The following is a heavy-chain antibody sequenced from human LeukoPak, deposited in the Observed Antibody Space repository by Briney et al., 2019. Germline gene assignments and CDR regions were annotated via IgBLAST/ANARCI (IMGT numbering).Heavy chain of an antibody. V-gene: IGHV4-38-2*01. CDR2: IYHSGST. CDR1: GYSISSGYY. CDR3: ARRGIAARRGTSYYYYYYMDV. J-gene: IGHJ6*03. Sequence: SETLSLTCAVSGYSISSGYYWGWIRQPPGKGLEWIGSIYHSGSTYYNPSLKSRVTISVDTSKNQFSLKLSSVTAADTAVYYCARRGIAARRGTSYYYYYYMDVWGKGTTVTVSS. D-gene: IGHD6-6*01.